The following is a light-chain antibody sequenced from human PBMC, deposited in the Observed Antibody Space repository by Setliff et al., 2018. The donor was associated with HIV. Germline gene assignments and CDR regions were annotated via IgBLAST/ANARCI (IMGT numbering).Light chain of an antibody. CDR2: EVS. J-gene: IGLJ1*01. Sequence: QSALTQPASVSGSPGQSITISCAGTSSDVGSYNFVSWYQQHPGKAPKLIIYEVSKWPSGVSNHFSGSKSGNTASLTISGPQTGDEAEYYCCSYASTGSVVFGTGTKVTVL. V-gene: IGLV2-23*02. CDR1: SSDVGSYNF. CDR3: CSYASTGSVV.